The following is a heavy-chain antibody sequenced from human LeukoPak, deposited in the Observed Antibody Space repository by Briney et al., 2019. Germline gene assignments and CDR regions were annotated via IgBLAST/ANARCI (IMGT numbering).Heavy chain of an antibody. D-gene: IGHD3-9*01. CDR2: INPNSGAT. J-gene: IGHJ4*02. Sequence: EASVKVSFKPSGYTFTGYYIHWVRQAPGQGLEWMGWINPNSGATNYAQKFQGRVAMTRDTSISTAYMELSGLTYDDAAVYHRARGITISGSGMFDYWGQGTLVTVSS. V-gene: IGHV1-2*02. CDR3: ARGITISGSGMFDY. CDR1: GYTFTGYY.